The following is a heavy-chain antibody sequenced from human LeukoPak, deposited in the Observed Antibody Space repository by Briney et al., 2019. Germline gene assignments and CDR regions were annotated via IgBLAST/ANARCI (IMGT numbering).Heavy chain of an antibody. J-gene: IGHJ4*02. D-gene: IGHD1-1*01. V-gene: IGHV3-30*03. CDR2: ISYDGSNK. CDR3: TPWSY. Sequence: GRSLRLSCAASGLTFSSYGMHWVRQAPGKGLEWVAVISYDGSNKYYADSVKGRFTISRDNSKNALYLQMSSLRAEDTAVYYCTPWSYWGQGTLVTVSS. CDR1: GLTFSSYG.